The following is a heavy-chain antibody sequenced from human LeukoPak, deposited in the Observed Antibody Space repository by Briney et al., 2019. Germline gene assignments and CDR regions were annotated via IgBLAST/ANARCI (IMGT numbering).Heavy chain of an antibody. V-gene: IGHV4-61*02. J-gene: IGHJ4*02. D-gene: IGHD1-26*01. Sequence: PSQTLSLTCTVSGGSISSGSYYWSWLRQPAGKGLEWIGRIYTSGSTNYNPSLKSRVTISVDTSKNQFSLKLSSVTAADTAVYYCARASGSYSFDYWGQGTLVTVSS. CDR3: ARASGSYSFDY. CDR1: GGSISSGSYY. CDR2: IYTSGST.